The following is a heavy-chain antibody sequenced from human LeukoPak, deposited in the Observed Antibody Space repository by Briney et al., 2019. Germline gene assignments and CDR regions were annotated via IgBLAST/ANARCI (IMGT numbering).Heavy chain of an antibody. CDR2: IYYSGST. J-gene: IGHJ6*03. D-gene: IGHD3/OR15-3a*01. CDR3: ARAGLGYYYYYMDV. V-gene: IGHV4-39*07. Sequence: PSETLSLTCTVSGGSISSSSYYWGWIRQPPGKGLEWIGSIYYSGSTYYNPSLKSRVTISVDTSKNQFSRKLSSVTAADTAVYYCARAGLGYYYYYMDVWGKGTTVTVSS. CDR1: GGSISSSSYY.